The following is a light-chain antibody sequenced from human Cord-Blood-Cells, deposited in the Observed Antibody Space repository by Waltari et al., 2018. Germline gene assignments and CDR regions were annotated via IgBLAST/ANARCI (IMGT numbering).Light chain of an antibody. CDR2: SNN. V-gene: IGLV1-44*01. CDR3: AAWDDSLNGAV. Sequence: QSVLTQPPSASGTPGQRVTISCSGSSSNIGSNTVNWYQQLPGTAPKLLIYSNNPRPSGVPYRFSGSKSGTSASLAISGLQSEDEADYYCAAWDDSLNGAVFGGGTQLTVL. CDR1: SSNIGSNT. J-gene: IGLJ7*01.